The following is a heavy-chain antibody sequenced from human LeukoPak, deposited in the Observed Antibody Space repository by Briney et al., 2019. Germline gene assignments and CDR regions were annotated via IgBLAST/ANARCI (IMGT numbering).Heavy chain of an antibody. CDR1: GYTFISYD. CDR3: ARGIRGGKPYCSGGSCFSDDHPLFDY. J-gene: IGHJ4*02. Sequence: ASVKVSCKASGYTFISYDINWVRQATGQGLEWIGWMNPNSGNTGYAQKFQGRVTMTRNTSISTAYMELSSLRSEDTAVYYCARGIRGGKPYCSGGSCFSDDHPLFDYWGQGTLVTVSS. CDR2: MNPNSGNT. D-gene: IGHD2-15*01. V-gene: IGHV1-8*01.